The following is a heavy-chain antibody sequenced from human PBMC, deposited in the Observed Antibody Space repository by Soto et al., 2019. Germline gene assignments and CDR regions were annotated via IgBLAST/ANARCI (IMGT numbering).Heavy chain of an antibody. Sequence: QVQLVESGGGVVQPGRSLRLSCAASEFTFSTYGMHWVRQAPGKGLEWVALIFYHGSNKYYADSVKGRFTISRDNSKNTLYLQMNSLRAEDTAVYYCAKDLYRGEVGAINYYYYGLDVWGQGTTVTVSS. CDR3: AKDLYRGEVGAINYYYYGLDV. CDR1: EFTFSTYG. D-gene: IGHD1-26*01. J-gene: IGHJ6*02. V-gene: IGHV3-30*18. CDR2: IFYHGSNK.